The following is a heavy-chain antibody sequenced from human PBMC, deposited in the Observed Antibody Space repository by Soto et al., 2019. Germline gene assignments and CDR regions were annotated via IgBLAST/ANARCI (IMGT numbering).Heavy chain of an antibody. V-gene: IGHV4-38-2*01. CDR3: ARVALRITMGLVVESIDD. CDR1: GYSISSGFY. D-gene: IGHD3-10*01. J-gene: IGHJ4*02. CDR2: LYHSGST. Sequence: SETLSLTCAVSGYSISSGFYWGWIRQPPGKGLEWIGNLYHSGSTYFNPSLKSRVTISVDTSKNQFSLKLSSVTAADTAIYYCARVALRITMGLVVESIDDWGQGTLVIV.